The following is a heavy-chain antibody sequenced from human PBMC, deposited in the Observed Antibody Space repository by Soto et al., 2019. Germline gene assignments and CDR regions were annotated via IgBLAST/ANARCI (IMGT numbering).Heavy chain of an antibody. CDR3: ARNSDTAMVTTGWFDP. CDR2: INPNSGGT. D-gene: IGHD5-18*01. Sequence: ASVKVSCKASGYTFTGYYMHWVRQAPGQGLEWMGWINPNSGGTNYAQKFQGWVTMTRDTSISTAYMELSRLRSDDTAVYYCARNSDTAMVTTGWFDPWGQGTLVTVSS. J-gene: IGHJ5*02. V-gene: IGHV1-2*04. CDR1: GYTFTGYY.